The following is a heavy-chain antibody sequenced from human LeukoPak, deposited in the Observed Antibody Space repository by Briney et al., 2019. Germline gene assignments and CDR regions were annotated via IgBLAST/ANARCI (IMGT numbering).Heavy chain of an antibody. V-gene: IGHV3-23*01. CDR2: ISGSGGST. CDR3: AKSGPYCSSTSCNYFDY. Sequence: PGGSLRLSCGASGFTFSSYAMSWVRQAPGKGLEWVSTISGSGGSTYYADSVKGRFTISRDNSKNALFLQMNSLRAEDTAVYYCAKSGPYCSSTSCNYFDYWGQGTLVTVSS. D-gene: IGHD2-2*01. CDR1: GFTFSSYA. J-gene: IGHJ4*02.